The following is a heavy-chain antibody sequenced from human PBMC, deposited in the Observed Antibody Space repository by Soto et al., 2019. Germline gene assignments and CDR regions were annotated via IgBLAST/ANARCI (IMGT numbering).Heavy chain of an antibody. CDR1: GASISSNNW. CDR2: IYHSGST. V-gene: IGHV4-4*02. J-gene: IGHJ4*02. D-gene: IGHD4-17*01. Sequence: QVQLQESGPGLVKPSGTLSLTCAVSGASISSNNWWSWVRQPPGKGLEWVGEIYHSGSTNYNLSLKGRVTISLDKSQTQFSLKLSSVTAADTAVYYCASSTVTEDYWGQGTLVTVSS. CDR3: ASSTVTEDY.